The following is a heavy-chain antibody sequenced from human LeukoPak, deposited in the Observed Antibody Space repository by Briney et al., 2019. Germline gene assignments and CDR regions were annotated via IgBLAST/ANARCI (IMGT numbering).Heavy chain of an antibody. CDR3: ATLNVDYSRLQADY. V-gene: IGHV3-23*01. CDR1: GFTFSGYA. D-gene: IGHD4-11*01. Sequence: GGSLRLSCAASGFTFSGYAMSWVRQAPGKGLEWVSAISGSGGSTYYADSVKGRFTISRDNSKNTLYLQMNSLRAEDTAVYYCATLNVDYSRLQADYWGQGTLVTVSS. J-gene: IGHJ4*02. CDR2: ISGSGGST.